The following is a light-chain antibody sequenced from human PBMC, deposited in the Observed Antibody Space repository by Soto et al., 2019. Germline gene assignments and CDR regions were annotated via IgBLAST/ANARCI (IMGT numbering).Light chain of an antibody. Sequence: EIVLTQSPGTLSLSPGERATLSCRASQSITSNFLAWYQQKPGQAPRLLIYGASTRAAGVTDRFSGSGSGPDFTLTITRLEPEDFAVYYCQQYGRSPLMYTFGQGTKLGVK. CDR3: QQYGRSPLMYT. J-gene: IGKJ2*01. CDR1: QSITSNF. CDR2: GAS. V-gene: IGKV3-20*01.